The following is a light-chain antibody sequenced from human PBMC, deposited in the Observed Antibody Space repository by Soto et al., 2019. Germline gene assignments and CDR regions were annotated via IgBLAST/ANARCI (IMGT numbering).Light chain of an antibody. V-gene: IGKV1-39*01. CDR3: QQSYRTPT. Sequence: MQMTQSPTSLSAFVSDRVTITFRASQSIRGSLNWYQQKPGKAPKLLIYGASTLQSGVPSRFSGSGSGTDYTLTISSLQPEDFATYYCQQSYRTPTFGQGTRLDI. CDR1: QSIRGS. J-gene: IGKJ5*01. CDR2: GAS.